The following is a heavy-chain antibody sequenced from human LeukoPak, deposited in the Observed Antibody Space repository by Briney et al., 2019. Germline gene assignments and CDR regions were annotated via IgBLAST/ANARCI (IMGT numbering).Heavy chain of an antibody. CDR1: GYTFTSYD. D-gene: IGHD1-1*01. J-gene: IGHJ4*02. V-gene: IGHV1-8*01. CDR2: MNPNSGNT. Sequence: ASVKVSCKASGYTFTSYDINWVRQATGQELEWMGWMNPNSGNTGYAQKFQGRVTTTRDTSITTAYMELTSLRSDDTAVYYCASGTTERIDYWGQGTLVTVSS. CDR3: ASGTTERIDY.